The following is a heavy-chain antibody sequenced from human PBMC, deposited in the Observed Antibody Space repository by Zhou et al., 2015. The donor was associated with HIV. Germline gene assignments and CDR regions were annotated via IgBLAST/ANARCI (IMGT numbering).Heavy chain of an antibody. D-gene: IGHD2-2*01. CDR3: ASGYDCSSTSCYGAYGMDV. CDR1: GGTFSSYT. V-gene: IGHV1-69*02. J-gene: IGHJ6*02. CDR2: IIPILGIA. Sequence: QVQLVQSGAEVKKPGSSVKVSCKASGGTFSSYTISWVRQAPGQGLEWMGRIIPILGIANYAQKFQGRVTITADKSTSTAHMELSSLRSEDTAVYYCASGYDCSSTSCYGAYGMDVVGPRDHGHRLL.